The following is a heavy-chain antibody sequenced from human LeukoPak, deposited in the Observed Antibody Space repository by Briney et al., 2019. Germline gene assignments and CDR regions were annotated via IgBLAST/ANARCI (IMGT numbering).Heavy chain of an antibody. Sequence: SVKVSXKASGGTFSSYAISWVWQAPGQGLEWMGRIIPIFGTANYAQKFQGRVTITTDESTSTAYMELSSLRSEDTAVYYCARDTGGMATITFYFDYWGQGTLVTVSS. V-gene: IGHV1-69*05. D-gene: IGHD5-24*01. CDR3: ARDTGGMATITFYFDY. CDR1: GGTFSSYA. J-gene: IGHJ4*02. CDR2: IIPIFGTA.